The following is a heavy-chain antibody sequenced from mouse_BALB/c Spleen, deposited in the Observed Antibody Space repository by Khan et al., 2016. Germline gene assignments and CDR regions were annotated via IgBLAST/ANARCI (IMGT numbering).Heavy chain of an antibody. CDR1: GDSITSGY. V-gene: IGHV3-8*02. CDR2: ISYSGST. Sequence: EVQLQESGPSLVKPSQTLSLTCSVTGDSITSGYWNWIRKFPGNKLEYMGYISYSGSTYYNPSLKSRISITRDTSKNQYYLQLNSVTTEDTALYYCASYDGYFYWYFDVWGAGTTVTVSS. CDR3: ASYDGYFYWYFDV. J-gene: IGHJ1*01. D-gene: IGHD2-3*01.